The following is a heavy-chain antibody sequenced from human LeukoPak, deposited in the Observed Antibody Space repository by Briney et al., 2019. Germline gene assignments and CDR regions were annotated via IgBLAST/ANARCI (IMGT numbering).Heavy chain of an antibody. Sequence: GGSLRLSCAASGFSFSSYGLHWVRQAPGKGLEWVSAISYDGKNIHYADSVKGRFTISRDNSRNTVYLQMNSLRVEDTAVYYCARTYSRESGYDFVFHYWGQGTRVTVSS. CDR1: GFSFSSYG. J-gene: IGHJ4*02. V-gene: IGHV3-33*01. D-gene: IGHD5-12*01. CDR2: ISYDGKNI. CDR3: ARTYSRESGYDFVFHY.